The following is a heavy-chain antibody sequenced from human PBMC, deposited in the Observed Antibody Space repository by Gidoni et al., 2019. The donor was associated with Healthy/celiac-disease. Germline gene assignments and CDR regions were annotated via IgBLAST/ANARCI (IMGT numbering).Heavy chain of an antibody. V-gene: IGHV1-2*02. D-gene: IGHD1-26*01. Sequence: QVQLVQSGPEVKKPGAPMKVSCKASGFKFSDHYIHWVRQAPGQGLEWMGWINPAIGGKRYAQKFQGRVNMAWDTATTTALMEVTSLTPDDTAIYYCVREGNWGTGWDIWGQGTRVTVSS. J-gene: IGHJ4*02. CDR2: INPAIGGK. CDR3: VREGNWGTGWDI. CDR1: GFKFSDHY.